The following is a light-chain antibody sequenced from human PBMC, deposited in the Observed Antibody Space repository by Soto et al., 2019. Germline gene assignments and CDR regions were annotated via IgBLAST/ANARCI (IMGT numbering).Light chain of an antibody. CDR2: EVS. CDR1: SSDVGGYNY. J-gene: IGLJ1*01. V-gene: IGLV2-14*01. CDR3: SSYTSSSTLNYV. Sequence: QSVLTQPASVSGSPGQSITIYCTGTSSDVGGYNYVSRYQQHPGKAPKLMIYEVSNRPSGVSNRFSGSKSGNTASLTISGLQAEDEADYYCSSYTSSSTLNYVFGTGTKLTVL.